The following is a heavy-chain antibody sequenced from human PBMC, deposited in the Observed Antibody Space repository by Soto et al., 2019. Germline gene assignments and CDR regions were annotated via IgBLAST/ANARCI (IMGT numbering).Heavy chain of an antibody. D-gene: IGHD3-22*01. CDR3: AKVETYYYDSSGYYYFDY. V-gene: IGHV3-23*01. Sequence: EVQLLESGGGLVQPGGSLRLSCAASGFTFSSYAMSWVRQAPGKGLEWVSAISGSGGSTYYADSVKGRFTISRDNSKNTLYLQMNSLRAEVTAVYYCAKVETYYYDSSGYYYFDYWGQGTLVTVSS. J-gene: IGHJ4*02. CDR1: GFTFSSYA. CDR2: ISGSGGST.